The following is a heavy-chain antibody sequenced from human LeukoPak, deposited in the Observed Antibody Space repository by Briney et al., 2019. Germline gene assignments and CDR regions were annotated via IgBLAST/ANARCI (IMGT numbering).Heavy chain of an antibody. V-gene: IGHV3-21*01. CDR2: ISSNSRYM. Sequence: GGSLRLSCAASGXTFSSCSMNWVRQAPGKGLEWVSSISSNSRYMYYADSVKGRFTISRDNAENSLYLQMNSLRAEDTAVYYCARGDGCGDSQPLDYWGQGILVTVSS. D-gene: IGHD4-17*01. J-gene: IGHJ4*02. CDR1: GXTFSSCS. CDR3: ARGDGCGDSQPLDY.